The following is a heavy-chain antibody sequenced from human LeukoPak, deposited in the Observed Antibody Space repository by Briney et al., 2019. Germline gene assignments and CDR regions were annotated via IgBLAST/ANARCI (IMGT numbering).Heavy chain of an antibody. CDR2: ISGSGGST. J-gene: IGHJ4*02. V-gene: IGHV3-23*01. CDR3: AKVGGVIAVAGNFDY. D-gene: IGHD6-13*01. Sequence: GGSLRLSCAASGFTFSSYAMSWVRQAPGKGLEWVSAISGSGGSTYYADSVKGRFTISRDNSKNTLYLQMNSLRAEDTAVYYCAKVGGVIAVAGNFDYWSQGTLVTVSS. CDR1: GFTFSSYA.